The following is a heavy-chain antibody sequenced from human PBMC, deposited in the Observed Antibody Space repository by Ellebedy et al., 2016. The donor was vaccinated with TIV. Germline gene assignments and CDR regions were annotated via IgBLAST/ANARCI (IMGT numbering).Heavy chain of an antibody. J-gene: IGHJ4*02. D-gene: IGHD5-18*01. Sequence: GESLKISCSASGFTFNIYDMSWVRQAPGKGLEWVSLISASGDNTYYADSVKGRFTISRDNSKNNLYLQINSLRPEDTAVYYCAKDYGYKMDDYFDYWGQGTLVTVSS. CDR2: ISASGDNT. CDR3: AKDYGYKMDDYFDY. CDR1: GFTFNIYD. V-gene: IGHV3-23*01.